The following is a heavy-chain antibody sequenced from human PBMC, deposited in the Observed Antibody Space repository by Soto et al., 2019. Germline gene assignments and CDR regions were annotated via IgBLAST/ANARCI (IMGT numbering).Heavy chain of an antibody. J-gene: IGHJ6*02. V-gene: IGHV3-23*01. D-gene: IGHD2-15*01. CDR3: AKPLGYCSGGSCYGNYYYYYGMDV. CDR2: ISGSGGST. CDR1: GFTFSSYA. Sequence: GGSLRLSCAASGFTFSSYAMSWVRQAPGKGLEWVSAISGSGGSTYYADSVKGRFTISRDNSKNTLYLQMNSLRAEDTAVYYCAKPLGYCSGGSCYGNYYYYYGMDVWGQGTTVTVSS.